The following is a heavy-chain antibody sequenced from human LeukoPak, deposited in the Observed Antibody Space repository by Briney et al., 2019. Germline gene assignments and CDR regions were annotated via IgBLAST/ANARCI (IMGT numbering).Heavy chain of an antibody. D-gene: IGHD3-22*01. CDR2: INPSGST. Sequence: SETLSLTCAVYGGSFSGYHWTWIRQSPGKGLEWIGDINPSGSTYYNPSLKSRLTISVDTSKNQFSLNLRSVTAADTAVYYCARGRHGITMIVVVMTSVSYYLDVWGKGTTVTVS. V-gene: IGHV4-34*01. CDR1: GGSFSGYH. CDR3: ARGRHGITMIVVVMTSVSYYLDV. J-gene: IGHJ6*03.